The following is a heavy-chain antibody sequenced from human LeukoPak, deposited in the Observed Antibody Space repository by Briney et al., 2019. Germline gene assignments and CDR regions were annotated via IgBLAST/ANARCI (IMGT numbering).Heavy chain of an antibody. CDR1: GFTFSSFD. J-gene: IGHJ6*03. V-gene: IGHV3-13*01. Sequence: QAGGSLRLSWAASGFTFSSFDMHWVRQPTGQGLEWVSIIGTASDTYYPGSVEGRFTHSRDNAKNSLYLQVNSLTAGDTAVYYCARGPPRGKYYYMDVWGKGTTVTVSS. CDR3: ARGPPRGKYYYMDV. D-gene: IGHD1-1*01. CDR2: IGTASDT.